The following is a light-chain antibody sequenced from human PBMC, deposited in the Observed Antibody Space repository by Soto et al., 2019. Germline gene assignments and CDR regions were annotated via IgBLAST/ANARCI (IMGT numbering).Light chain of an antibody. CDR3: QQRSSWPIT. CDR1: QSVRNY. V-gene: IGKV3-11*01. Sequence: IVLTQSPATLSLSPVERATLSCRASQSVRNYLIWYQQKPGLAPRLLIDDTSTRATGIPARFSGSGFVTDYTLTISILEPEDFAVYYCQQRSSWPITFGGGTKVDIK. J-gene: IGKJ4*01. CDR2: DTS.